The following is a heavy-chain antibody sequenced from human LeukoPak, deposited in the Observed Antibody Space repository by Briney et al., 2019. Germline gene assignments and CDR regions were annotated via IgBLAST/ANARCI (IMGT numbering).Heavy chain of an antibody. J-gene: IGHJ4*02. Sequence: GGSLRLSCTASGFIFSSYSMNCVRQAPGKGLEWVSYIAYTGTIHNADSVRGRFAISRDNAKSSLFPQLNSLRAEDTAVYYCARDPHSLDYWGQGTLVTVSS. CDR1: GFIFSSYS. V-gene: IGHV3-48*01. CDR3: ARDPHSLDY. CDR2: IAYTGTI.